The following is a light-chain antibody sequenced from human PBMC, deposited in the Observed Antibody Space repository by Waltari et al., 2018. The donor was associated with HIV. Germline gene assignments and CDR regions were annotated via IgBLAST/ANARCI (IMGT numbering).Light chain of an antibody. V-gene: IGKV1-12*01. Sequence: DIQMAQSPSNVSAFVGGTVTITCRGSQDISTSFGWYQFKLGRAPKLLIYSAFRLETGVASRFGGSGSGTEFTLTITSLQPEDFATYYCQQADSFPHTFGGRTRVAMK. CDR1: QDISTS. CDR3: QQADSFPHT. J-gene: IGKJ4*01. CDR2: SAF.